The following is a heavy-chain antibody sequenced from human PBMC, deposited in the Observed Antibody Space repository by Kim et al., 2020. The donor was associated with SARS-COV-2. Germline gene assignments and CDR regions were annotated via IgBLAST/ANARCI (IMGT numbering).Heavy chain of an antibody. CDR2: IYYSGST. V-gene: IGHV4-39*02. CDR3: ARDYCSSTSCYLRNLRFLEWLPSDHWFDP. J-gene: IGHJ5*02. D-gene: IGHD2-2*01. CDR1: GGSISSSSYY. Sequence: SETLSLTCTVSGGSISSSSYYWGWIRQPPGKGLEWIGSIYYSGSTYYNPSLKSRVTISVDTSKNQFSLKLSSVTAADTAVYYCARDYCSSTSCYLRNLRFLEWLPSDHWFDPWGQGTLVTVSS.